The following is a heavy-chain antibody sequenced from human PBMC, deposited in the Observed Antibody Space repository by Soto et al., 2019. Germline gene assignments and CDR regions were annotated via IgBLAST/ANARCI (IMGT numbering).Heavy chain of an antibody. J-gene: IGHJ4*02. D-gene: IGHD3-22*01. Sequence: PSETLSLTCTVSGGSISSSRCHWGWIRQPPGKGLEWIGYIYYSGSTYYNPSLKSRVTISVDTSKNQFSLKLSSVTAADTAVYYCARVVIDDYYFDYWGQGTLVTVSS. V-gene: IGHV4-30-4*08. CDR3: ARVVIDDYYFDY. CDR1: GGSISSSRCH. CDR2: IYYSGST.